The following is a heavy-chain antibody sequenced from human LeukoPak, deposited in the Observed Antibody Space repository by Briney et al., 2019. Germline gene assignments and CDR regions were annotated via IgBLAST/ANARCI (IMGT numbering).Heavy chain of an antibody. CDR3: ARDRKYYYHMDV. D-gene: IGHD1-14*01. V-gene: IGHV4-39*07. CDR2: IYHSGST. Sequence: SETLSLTCTVSGGSISSGTYYWAWIRQPPGKGLEWIGTIYHSGSTYYNPSLKSRGTISVDTSKNQFSLNLTSLTAADTAVYYCARDRKYYYHMDVWGKGTTVTVSS. J-gene: IGHJ6*03. CDR1: GGSISSGTYY.